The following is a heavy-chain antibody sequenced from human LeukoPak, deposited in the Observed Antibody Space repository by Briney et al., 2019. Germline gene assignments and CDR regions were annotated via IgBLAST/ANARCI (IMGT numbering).Heavy chain of an antibody. J-gene: IGHJ4*02. Sequence: GESLRLSCAASGFTFSSYGMHWVRQAPGKGLEWVAVISYDGSNKYYADSVKGRFTISRDNSKNTLYLQMNSLRAEDTAVYYCAKDSEDSSGWYPSYFDYWGQGTLVTVSS. D-gene: IGHD6-19*01. V-gene: IGHV3-30*18. CDR1: GFTFSSYG. CDR3: AKDSEDSSGWYPSYFDY. CDR2: ISYDGSNK.